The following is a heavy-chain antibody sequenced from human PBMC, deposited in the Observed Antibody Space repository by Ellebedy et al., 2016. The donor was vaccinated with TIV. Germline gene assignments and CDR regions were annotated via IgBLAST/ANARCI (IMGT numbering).Heavy chain of an antibody. V-gene: IGHV4-39*01. CDR3: ARLHSSGLLDY. CDR1: GGSISSSSYY. J-gene: IGHJ4*02. D-gene: IGHD6-19*01. CDR2: IYYSGST. Sequence: MPSETLSLTFTVSGGSISSSSYYWGWIRQPPGKGLEWIGSIYYSGSTYYNPSLKSRVTISVDTSKNQFSLKLSPVTAAETAVYYCARLHSSGLLDYWGQGTLVTVSS.